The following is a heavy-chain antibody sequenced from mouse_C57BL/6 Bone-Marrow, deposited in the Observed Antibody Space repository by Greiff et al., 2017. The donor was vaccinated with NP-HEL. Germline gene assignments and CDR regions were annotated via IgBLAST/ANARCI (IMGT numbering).Heavy chain of an antibody. CDR3: ARRAYYSAWFAY. CDR1: GFTFSSYG. J-gene: IGHJ3*01. V-gene: IGHV5-6*01. D-gene: IGHD2-10*01. Sequence: EVQGVESGGDLVKPGGSLKLSCAASGFTFSSYGMSWVRQTPDKRLEWVATISSGGSYTYYPDSVKGRFTISRDNAKNTLYLQMSRLKSEDTAMYYCARRAYYSAWFAYWGQGTLVTVSA. CDR2: ISSGGSYT.